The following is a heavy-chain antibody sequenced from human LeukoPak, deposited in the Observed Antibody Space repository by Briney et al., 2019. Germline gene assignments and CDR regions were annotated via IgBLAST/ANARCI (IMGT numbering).Heavy chain of an antibody. V-gene: IGHV5-51*01. CDR3: ARHRYDSTGYYYVIDY. J-gene: IGHJ4*02. CDR1: AYGFTGFS. CDR2: IQPADSDT. Sequence: GESLKISCKGSAYGFTGFSIGWARQMPGKGLEWVGIIQPADSDTRYSPSFQGQVTISVDKSISTAYLQWSSLKDSDTAMYYCARHRYDSTGYYYVIDYWGQGSLVTVSS. D-gene: IGHD3-22*01.